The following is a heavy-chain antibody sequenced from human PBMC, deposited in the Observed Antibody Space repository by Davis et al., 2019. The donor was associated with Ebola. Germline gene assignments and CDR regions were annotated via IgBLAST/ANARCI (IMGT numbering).Heavy chain of an antibody. CDR2: IYHAGYF. J-gene: IGHJ6*02. V-gene: IGHV4-4*02. CDR3: ARSYDYVWGSRRDYYYGMDV. Sequence: SETLSLTCAVSAGSITSSNWWSWVRQPPGKGLEWIGEIYHAGYFHYNPSLKSRVTISLHKSKNQFSLKLSSVTAADTAVYYCARSYDYVWGSRRDYYYGMDVWGQGTTVTVSS. D-gene: IGHD3-16*01. CDR1: AGSITSSNW.